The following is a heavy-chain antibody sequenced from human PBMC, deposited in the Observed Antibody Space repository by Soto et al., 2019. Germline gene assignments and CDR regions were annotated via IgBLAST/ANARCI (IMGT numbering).Heavy chain of an antibody. CDR1: GYSFTSNW. Sequence: PGESLKISCQAFGYSFTSNWIGWVRQMPGKGLEWMAIIHPGDSDSRYSPSFQGQVTISADTSISTAYLQWSSLKASDTAMYYCARLRARPIVARPVATGMGVWGQGTTVTVSS. J-gene: IGHJ6*02. V-gene: IGHV5-51*01. CDR2: IHPGDSDS. D-gene: IGHD6-25*01. CDR3: ARLRARPIVARPVATGMGV.